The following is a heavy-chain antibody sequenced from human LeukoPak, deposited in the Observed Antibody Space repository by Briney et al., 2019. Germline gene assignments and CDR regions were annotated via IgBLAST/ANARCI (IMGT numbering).Heavy chain of an antibody. CDR1: GFTFSSYS. D-gene: IGHD5-18*01. V-gene: IGHV3-33*08. J-gene: IGHJ4*02. CDR3: ARDHTAMVPYYYFDY. Sequence: PGGSLGLSCAASGFTFSSYSMNWVRQAPGKGLEWVAVIWYDGSNKYYADSVKGRFTISRDNSKNTLYLQMNSLRAEDTAVYYCARDHTAMVPYYYFDYWGQGTLVTVSS. CDR2: IWYDGSNK.